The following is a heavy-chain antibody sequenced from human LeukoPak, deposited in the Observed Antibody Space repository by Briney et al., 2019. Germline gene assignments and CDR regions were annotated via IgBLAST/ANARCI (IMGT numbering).Heavy chain of an antibody. V-gene: IGHV3-11*01. CDR1: GFTFSDYY. Sequence: GGSLRLSCAASGFTFSDYYMSWIRQAPGKGLEWVSYISSSGSTIYYADSVKGRFTISRDNAKNSPYLQMNSLRAEDTAVYCCARDRGVAVTGFDYWGQGTLVTVSS. J-gene: IGHJ4*02. D-gene: IGHD4-23*01. CDR2: ISSSGSTI. CDR3: ARDRGVAVTGFDY.